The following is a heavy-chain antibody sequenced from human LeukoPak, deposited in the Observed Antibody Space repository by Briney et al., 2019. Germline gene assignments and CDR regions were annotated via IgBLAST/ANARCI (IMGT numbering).Heavy chain of an antibody. D-gene: IGHD3-10*01. CDR3: ARDMVRGVIRGYYYGMDV. CDR1: GFTFSSYW. Sequence: PGGSLRLSCAASGFTFSSYWMSWVRQAPGKGLEWVASIKQGGSEKYYVDSVKGRFTISRDNAKNSLYLQMNSLRAEDTAVYYCARDMVRGVIRGYYYGMDVWGQGTTVTVSS. V-gene: IGHV3-7*01. J-gene: IGHJ6*02. CDR2: IKQGGSEK.